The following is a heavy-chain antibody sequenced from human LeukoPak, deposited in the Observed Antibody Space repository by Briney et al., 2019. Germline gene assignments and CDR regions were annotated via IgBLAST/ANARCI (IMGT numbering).Heavy chain of an antibody. Sequence: GPSVKVSCKASGGTFSSYAISWVRQAPGQGLEWMGRIIPIFGIANYAQKFQGRVTITADKSTSTAYMELSRLRSDDTAVYYCAVTYHDSSGYYYVYYFDYWGQGTLVTVSS. D-gene: IGHD3-22*01. J-gene: IGHJ4*02. V-gene: IGHV1-69*04. CDR1: GGTFSSYA. CDR2: IIPIFGIA. CDR3: AVTYHDSSGYYYVYYFDY.